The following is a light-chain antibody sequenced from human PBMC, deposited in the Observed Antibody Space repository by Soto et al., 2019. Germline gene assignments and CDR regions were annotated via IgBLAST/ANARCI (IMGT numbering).Light chain of an antibody. CDR1: QSISDY. J-gene: IGKJ4*01. Sequence: DIQMTQSPSTLSASVGDRVTITCRASQSISDYLAWYQQKPGKASNLLIYDASNLDSGVPSRFSGSGSGTEFTLTISSLQPDDFATYYCQQYNGFSVTFGGGTKVENK. CDR3: QQYNGFSVT. CDR2: DAS. V-gene: IGKV1-5*01.